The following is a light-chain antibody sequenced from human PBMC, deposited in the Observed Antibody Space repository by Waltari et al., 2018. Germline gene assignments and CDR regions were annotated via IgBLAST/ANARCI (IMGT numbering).Light chain of an antibody. J-gene: IGKJ5*01. V-gene: IGKV4-1*01. Sequence: DIVMTQSPDSLLVSLGERATISCHSSQSILYTSNDKNYLAWYQQKAGQPPRLLVHGASIRESGVPDRFRGSGSGTDFTLTISNLQPEDVAFYWCQQYFNSPIAFGQGTRLEIK. CDR1: QSILYTSNDKNY. CDR2: GAS. CDR3: QQYFNSPIA.